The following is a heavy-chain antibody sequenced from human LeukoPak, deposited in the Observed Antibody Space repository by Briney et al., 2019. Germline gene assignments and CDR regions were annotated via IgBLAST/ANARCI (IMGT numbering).Heavy chain of an antibody. Sequence: GGSLRLSCVASGFTFSSYAMSWVRQAPGKGLEWVSTISGIVSSTYYADSVKGRFTISRDNSKNTLYLQMNSLRAEDTAVYYCTKDHYYDSSGNFDYWGQGILVTVSS. J-gene: IGHJ4*02. CDR3: TKDHYYDSSGNFDY. V-gene: IGHV3-23*01. D-gene: IGHD3-22*01. CDR1: GFTFSSYA. CDR2: ISGIVSST.